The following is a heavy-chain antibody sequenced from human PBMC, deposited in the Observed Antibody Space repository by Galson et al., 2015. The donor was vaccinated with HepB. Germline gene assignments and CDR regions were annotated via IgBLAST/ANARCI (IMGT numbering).Heavy chain of an antibody. CDR1: GFTISSYW. Sequence: SLRLSCAASGFTISSYWMNWVRQAPGKGLEWVGNIKQDGSEKYYADSVKGRFTISRDNAKNSLALQMKSLRVEDTAVYHCARDAYATGSLDYWGQGTLVTVSS. J-gene: IGHJ4*02. CDR3: ARDAYATGSLDY. V-gene: IGHV3-7*01. D-gene: IGHD2-2*01. CDR2: IKQDGSEK.